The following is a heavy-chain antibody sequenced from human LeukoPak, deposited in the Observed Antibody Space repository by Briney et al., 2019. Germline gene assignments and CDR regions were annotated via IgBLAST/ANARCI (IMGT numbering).Heavy chain of an antibody. CDR1: GFTFNSYV. CDR2: ISSSSSTI. V-gene: IGHV3-48*01. CDR3: ARDRVDRGYDFWSGYYTLLDY. Sequence: PGGSLRLSCAASGFTFNSYVMSWVRQAPGKGLEWVSYISSSSSTIYYADSVKGRFTISRDNAKNSLYLQMNSLRAEDTAVYYCARDRVDRGYDFWSGYYTLLDYWGQGTLVTVSS. J-gene: IGHJ4*02. D-gene: IGHD3-3*01.